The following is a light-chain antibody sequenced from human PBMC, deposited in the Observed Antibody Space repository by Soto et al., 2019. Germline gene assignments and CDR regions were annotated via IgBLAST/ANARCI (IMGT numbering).Light chain of an antibody. V-gene: IGKV1-16*01. CDR2: ATS. CDR1: QAISNY. J-gene: IGKJ5*01. Sequence: DIQMTQSPSSLSASIGDRVTFTCRASQAISNYLAWFQQKPGKAPKPLIYATSTLQGGVPSRFSGSASGTNFTLTISSLQPEDFATYYCQQYNFYPITFGQGTRLEIK. CDR3: QQYNFYPIT.